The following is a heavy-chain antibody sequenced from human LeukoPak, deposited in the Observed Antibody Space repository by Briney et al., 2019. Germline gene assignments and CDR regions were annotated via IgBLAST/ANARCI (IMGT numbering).Heavy chain of an antibody. Sequence: GDSLRLSCAASGFTFTKYWMTWVRQAPGMGLEWLSYMKGRFTISRDNAKNSLYLQMNSLRAEDTAVYYCVRGSLASGVVVYYYYYLDVWGKGTTVTVSS. CDR1: GFTFTKYW. V-gene: IGHV3-21*05. CDR3: VRGSLASGVVVYYYYYLDV. J-gene: IGHJ6*03. D-gene: IGHD3-3*01.